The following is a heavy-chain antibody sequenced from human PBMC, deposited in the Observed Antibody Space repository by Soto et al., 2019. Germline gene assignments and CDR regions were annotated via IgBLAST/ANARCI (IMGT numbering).Heavy chain of an antibody. D-gene: IGHD2-21*02. Sequence: QVQLVQSGAEVKKPGSSVKVSCKASGGTFSSYAISWVRQAPGQGLEWMGGIIPIFGTANYAQKFQGRVTITADESTSTAYMELSSLRSEDTAVYYCARPALGGNSCFYYYYGMDVWGQGTTVTVSS. CDR3: ARPALGGNSCFYYYYGMDV. V-gene: IGHV1-69*01. CDR2: IIPIFGTA. CDR1: GGTFSSYA. J-gene: IGHJ6*02.